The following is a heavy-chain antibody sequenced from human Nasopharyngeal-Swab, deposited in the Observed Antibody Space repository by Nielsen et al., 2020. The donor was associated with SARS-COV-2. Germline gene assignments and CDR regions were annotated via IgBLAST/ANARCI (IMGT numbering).Heavy chain of an antibody. Sequence: GSLSLSCAASGVTVSSNYMSWVRQAPGKGLEWVSVIYSGGSTYYADSVKGRFTISRDNSKNTLYLQMNSLRAEDTAVYYCARDFWNDAFDIWGQGTMVTVSS. CDR2: IYSGGST. CDR3: ARDFWNDAFDI. CDR1: GVTVSSNY. J-gene: IGHJ3*02. V-gene: IGHV3-53*01. D-gene: IGHD3-3*01.